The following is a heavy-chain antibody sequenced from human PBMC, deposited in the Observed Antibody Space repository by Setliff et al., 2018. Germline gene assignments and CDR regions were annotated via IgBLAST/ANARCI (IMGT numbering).Heavy chain of an antibody. J-gene: IGHJ4*02. CDR2: INPSGGST. CDR3: IVNMVRPVTGLDS. Sequence: ASVKVSCKASGYTFTSNHVHWGRQAPGQGLEWMGTINPSGGSTIYAPAFQGRVAMTTDTSTGTAYMELSGLTSADTAIYYCIVNMVRPVTGLDSWGPGTLVTVSS. V-gene: IGHV1-46*01. CDR1: GYTFTSNH. D-gene: IGHD2-15*01.